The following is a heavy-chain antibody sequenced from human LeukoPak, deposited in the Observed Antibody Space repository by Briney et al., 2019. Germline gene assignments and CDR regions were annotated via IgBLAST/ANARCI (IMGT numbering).Heavy chain of an antibody. CDR3: ARVGGPTVTTFVY. Sequence: SETLSLTCTVSGVSVSSGSYYWSWIRQPPGKGLEWIGYIYYSGSTNYNPSLKSRVTISVDTSKNQFSLKLSSVTAADTAVYYCARVGGPTVTTFVYWGQGTLVTVSS. D-gene: IGHD4-17*01. CDR1: GVSVSSGSYY. CDR2: IYYSGST. V-gene: IGHV4-61*01. J-gene: IGHJ4*02.